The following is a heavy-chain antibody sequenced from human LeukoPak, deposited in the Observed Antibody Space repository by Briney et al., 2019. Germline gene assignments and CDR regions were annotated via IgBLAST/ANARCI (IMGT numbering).Heavy chain of an antibody. CDR2: IYSGGST. V-gene: IGHV3-66*02. D-gene: IGHD6-19*01. Sequence: PGGSLRLSCAASGFAVSSNYMSWVRQAPGKGLEWVSVIYSGGSTYYADSVKGRFTISRDNSKNTLYLQMNSLRAEDTAVYYCAREWAGAYYYYYMDVWGKGTTVTLSS. J-gene: IGHJ6*03. CDR1: GFAVSSNY. CDR3: AREWAGAYYYYYMDV.